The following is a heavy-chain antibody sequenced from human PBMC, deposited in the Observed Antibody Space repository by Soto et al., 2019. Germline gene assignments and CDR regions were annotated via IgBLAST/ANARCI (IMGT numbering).Heavy chain of an antibody. V-gene: IGHV3-74*01. CDR3: VTGGQTTGHVYHFDD. Sequence: EVQLVESGGGLVQPGGYLILSCAASGFTFSNYWMHWVRQAPGKGLVWVSRINVDESTTTYADSVQGQFTISRDNAKNTLYLQLNSLRAEDTAIYYCVTGGQTTGHVYHFDDLGQRALVSVSS. D-gene: IGHD3-16*01. CDR2: INVDESTT. CDR1: GFTFSNYW. J-gene: IGHJ4*02.